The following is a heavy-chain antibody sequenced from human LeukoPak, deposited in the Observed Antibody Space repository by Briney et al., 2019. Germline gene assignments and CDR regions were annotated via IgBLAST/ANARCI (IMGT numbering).Heavy chain of an antibody. CDR1: GFPFSSYW. Sequence: PGGSLRLSCVVSGFPFSSYWMTWVRQAPGKGLEWVAVISYDGSNKYYADSVKGRFTISRDNSKNTLYLQMNSLRAEDTAVYYCAKDRPPGGTNRRAYFDYWGQGTLVTVSS. CDR3: AKDRPPGGTNRRAYFDY. J-gene: IGHJ4*02. CDR2: ISYDGSNK. V-gene: IGHV3-30*18. D-gene: IGHD1-1*01.